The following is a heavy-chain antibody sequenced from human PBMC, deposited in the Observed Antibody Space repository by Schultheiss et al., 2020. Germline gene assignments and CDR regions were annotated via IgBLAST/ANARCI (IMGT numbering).Heavy chain of an antibody. J-gene: IGHJ6*03. CDR1: GGSFSGYY. Sequence: SETLSLTCAVYGGSFSGYYWSWIRQPPGKGLEWIGEINHSGSTNYNPSLKSRVTISVDTSKNQFSLKLSSVTAADTAVYYCARNDFWSGALGYYYMDVWGKGNTGTVSS. D-gene: IGHD3-3*01. V-gene: IGHV4-34*01. CDR3: ARNDFWSGALGYYYMDV. CDR2: INHSGST.